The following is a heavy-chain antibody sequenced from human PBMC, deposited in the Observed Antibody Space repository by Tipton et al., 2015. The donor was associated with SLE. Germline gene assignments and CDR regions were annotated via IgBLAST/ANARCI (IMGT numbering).Heavy chain of an antibody. D-gene: IGHD6-19*01. CDR3: AREIEGQWLLNYFYYMDV. CDR2: ISSDGGNK. J-gene: IGHJ6*03. Sequence: GLVKPSETLSLTCAAYSGSLRDAWWSWIRQPPGKGLEWVAVISSDGGNKNYADSVKGRFTISRDNSEKTLYLQMNSLRAEDTALYYCAREIEGQWLLNYFYYMDVWGKGTTVTVSS. V-gene: IGHV3-30*19. CDR1: SGSLRDAW.